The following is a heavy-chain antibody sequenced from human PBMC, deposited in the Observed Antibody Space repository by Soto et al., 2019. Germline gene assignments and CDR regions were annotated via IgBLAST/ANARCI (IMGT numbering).Heavy chain of an antibody. CDR3: AKLAVGDGLHLDY. J-gene: IGHJ4*02. CDR1: GFTFSNFG. Sequence: QVQLVESGGGVVQPGGSLRLSCAASGFTFSNFGMHWVRQAPGKGLEWVAVISYDGRNEYYVDSVKGRFTISRDTSKNTLYLQMNSLRPEDTAVYYCAKLAVGDGLHLDYWGQGTLVTVSS. CDR2: ISYDGRNE. D-gene: IGHD3-16*01. V-gene: IGHV3-30*18.